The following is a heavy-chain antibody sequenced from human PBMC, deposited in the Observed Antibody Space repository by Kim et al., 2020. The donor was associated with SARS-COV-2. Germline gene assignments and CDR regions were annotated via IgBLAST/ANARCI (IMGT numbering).Heavy chain of an antibody. CDR1: GGSFSGYY. CDR3: ARALVVVNLVRAFDI. CDR2: INHSGST. D-gene: IGHD3-22*01. Sequence: SETLSLTCAVYGGSFSGYYWSWIRQPPGKVLEWIGEINHSGSTNYNPSLKSRVTISVDTSKNQFSLKLSSVTAADTAVYYCARALVVVNLVRAFDIWGQGTMVTVSS. J-gene: IGHJ3*02. V-gene: IGHV4-34*01.